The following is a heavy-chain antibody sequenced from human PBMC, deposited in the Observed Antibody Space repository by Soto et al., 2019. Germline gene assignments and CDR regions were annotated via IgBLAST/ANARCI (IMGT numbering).Heavy chain of an antibody. V-gene: IGHV3-48*01. J-gene: IGHJ5*02. Sequence: GGSLRLSCAASGFTFSSYSMNWVRQAPGKGLEWVSYISSSISTIYYADSVKGRFTISRDNAKNSLYLQMNSLRAEDTAVYYCARDSVSPPLLWFGESSRSYYNWFDPWGQGTLVTVSS. CDR3: ARDSVSPPLLWFGESSRSYYNWFDP. CDR1: GFTFSSYS. D-gene: IGHD3-10*01. CDR2: ISSSISTI.